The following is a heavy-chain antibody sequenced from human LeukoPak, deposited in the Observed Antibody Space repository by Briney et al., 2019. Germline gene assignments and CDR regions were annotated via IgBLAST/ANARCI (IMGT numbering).Heavy chain of an antibody. CDR2: FDPEDGET. CDR3: ATTLPWIWGRQEAFDI. CDR1: GYTLTELS. Sequence: ASVKVSCKVSGYTLTELSMHWVRQVPGKGLEWMGGFDPEDGETIYAQKFQGRVTMTEDTSTDTAYMELSSLRSEDTAVYYCATTLPWIWGRQEAFDIWGQGTMVTVSS. D-gene: IGHD3-16*01. J-gene: IGHJ3*02. V-gene: IGHV1-24*01.